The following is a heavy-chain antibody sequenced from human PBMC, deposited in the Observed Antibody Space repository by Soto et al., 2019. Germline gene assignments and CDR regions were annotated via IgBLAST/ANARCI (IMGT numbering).Heavy chain of an antibody. V-gene: IGHV4-31*03. CDR3: ARDIAVAGTRGKRRLYYFDY. CDR1: GGSISSGGYY. D-gene: IGHD6-19*01. CDR2: IYYSGST. Sequence: QVQLQESGPGLVKPSQTLSLTCTVSGGSISSGGYYWSWIRQHPGKGLEWIGYIYYSGSTYYNPSLKSRVTISVDTSKNQFSLKLSSVTAADTAVYYCARDIAVAGTRGKRRLYYFDYWGQGTLVTVSS. J-gene: IGHJ4*02.